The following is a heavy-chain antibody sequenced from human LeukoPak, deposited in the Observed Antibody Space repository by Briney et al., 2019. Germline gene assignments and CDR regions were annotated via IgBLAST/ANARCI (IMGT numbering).Heavy chain of an antibody. CDR2: IYWDDDK. J-gene: IGHJ6*02. CDR1: GLSLNTAGVG. CDR3: AKAGYGSGSYLRYYYYGMDV. Sequence: SGPTLVKPTQTLTLTCTLSGLSLNTAGVGVGWIRQPPGRALEWLALIYWDDDKRYNPSLKTRLTITKDTSKNQVVLTVTNMDPVDTATYYCAKAGYGSGSYLRYYYYGMDVWGQGTTVTVSS. D-gene: IGHD3-10*01. V-gene: IGHV2-5*02.